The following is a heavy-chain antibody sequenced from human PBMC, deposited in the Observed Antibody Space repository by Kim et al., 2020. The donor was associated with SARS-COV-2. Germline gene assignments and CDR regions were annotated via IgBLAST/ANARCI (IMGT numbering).Heavy chain of an antibody. Sequence: GESLKISCKGSGYTFPDYLITWVRQMPGKGLEWMGRIDPSDSYTIYSPSFQGQVTFSADKSINTAYLQWRSLRASDTAIYYCMRHSYVDDPDELHPGPLWGQGSLVTVSS. CDR2: IDPSDSYT. V-gene: IGHV5-10-1*04. J-gene: IGHJ4*02. CDR3: MRHSYVDDPDELHPGPL. CDR1: GYTFPDYL. D-gene: IGHD2-21*01.